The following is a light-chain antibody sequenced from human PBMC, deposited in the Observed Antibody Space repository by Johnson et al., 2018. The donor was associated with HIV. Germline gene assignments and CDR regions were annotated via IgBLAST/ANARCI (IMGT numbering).Light chain of an antibody. V-gene: IGLV1-51*01. CDR1: SSNIGNNY. Sequence: QSVLTQPPSVSAAPGQKVTISCSGSSSNIGNNYVSWYQQLPGTAPKLLIYDNNKRPSGIPDRFSGYKSGTSATLGITGLQTGDEADYYCGTWDSSLSAHNYVFGTGTKVTVL. CDR3: GTWDSSLSAHNYV. CDR2: DNN. J-gene: IGLJ1*01.